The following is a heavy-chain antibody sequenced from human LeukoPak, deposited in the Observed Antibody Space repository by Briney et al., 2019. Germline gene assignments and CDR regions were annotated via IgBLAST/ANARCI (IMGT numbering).Heavy chain of an antibody. Sequence: SETLSLTCAVYGGSFSGYHWTWIRQSPGKGLEWMGDINPSGSTYYNPSLKSRLTISVDTSKNQFSLKLRSVTAADTAVYYCARGRHDITMIVVVMTSVSYYLDVWGKGTTVTVS. D-gene: IGHD3-22*01. CDR2: INPSGST. CDR1: GGSFSGYH. J-gene: IGHJ6*03. CDR3: ARGRHDITMIVVVMTSVSYYLDV. V-gene: IGHV4-34*01.